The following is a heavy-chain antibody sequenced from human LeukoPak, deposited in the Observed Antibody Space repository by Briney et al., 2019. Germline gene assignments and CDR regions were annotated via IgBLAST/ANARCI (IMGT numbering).Heavy chain of an antibody. CDR2: IIPIFGTA. J-gene: IGHJ5*02. CDR3: ASGHYYGSGSNWFDP. Sequence: GASVKVSCKASGGTFSSYAISWVRQAPGQGLAWMGGIIPIFGTANYAQKFQGRVTITADESTSTAYMELSSPRSEDTAVYYCASGHYYGSGSNWFDPWGQGTLVTVSS. CDR1: GGTFSSYA. D-gene: IGHD3-10*01. V-gene: IGHV1-69*13.